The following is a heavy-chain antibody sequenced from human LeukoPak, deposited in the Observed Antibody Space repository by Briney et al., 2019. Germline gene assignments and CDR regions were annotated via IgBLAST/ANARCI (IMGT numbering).Heavy chain of an antibody. Sequence: GGSLRLSCAASGFTFSSYAMTWVRQAPGKGLEWVSTISGSGGGTYYAGSVKGRFTISRDNSKNTLYLQMNSLRADDTAVYYCAKTRPGLDYWGQGTLVTVSS. CDR3: AKTRPGLDY. D-gene: IGHD1-1*01. J-gene: IGHJ4*02. CDR1: GFTFSSYA. CDR2: ISGSGGGT. V-gene: IGHV3-23*01.